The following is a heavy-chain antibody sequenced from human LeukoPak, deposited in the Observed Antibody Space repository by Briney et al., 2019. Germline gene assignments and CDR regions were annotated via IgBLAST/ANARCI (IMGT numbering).Heavy chain of an antibody. D-gene: IGHD1-14*01. V-gene: IGHV3-30*18. Sequence: GGSLRLSCAASGFTSSSYGMHWVRQAPGKGLEWVAVISYDGSNKYYADSVQGRFTISRDNSKNTLYLQMNSLRAEDTAVYYCAKAEGGYYYYGMDVWGQGTTVTVSS. CDR3: AKAEGGYYYYGMDV. CDR2: ISYDGSNK. CDR1: GFTSSSYG. J-gene: IGHJ6*02.